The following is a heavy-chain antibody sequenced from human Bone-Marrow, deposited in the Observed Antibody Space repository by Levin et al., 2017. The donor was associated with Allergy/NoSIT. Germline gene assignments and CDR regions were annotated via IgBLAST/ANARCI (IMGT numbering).Heavy chain of an antibody. CDR1: GGSVSSYY. D-gene: IGHD1-26*01. V-gene: IGHV4-4*07. J-gene: IGHJ4*01. CDR3: ARESGVGGATPTGV. Sequence: SETLSLTCSVSGGSVSSYYWNWIRQSAGRGLEWIGRMYSSGSSIYNPSLMSRVTMSVDTSKNQFSLKLASVTDADTAVYYFARESGVGGATPTGVWGQGILVTVSS. CDR2: MYSSGSS.